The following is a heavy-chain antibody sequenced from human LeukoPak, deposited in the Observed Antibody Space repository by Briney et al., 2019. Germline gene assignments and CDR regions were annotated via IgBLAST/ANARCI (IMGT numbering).Heavy chain of an antibody. V-gene: IGHV3-11*05. CDR3: ARVADSYAFDI. Sequence: GGPLRLPCAASGCILSDYDMSWIRQAPGKGLEWVSYISSSSSYTNYADSVKGRFTISRDNAKNTLYLQMNSLRAEDTDVYYCARVADSYAFDIWGRGTMVPVSS. CDR2: ISSSSSYT. J-gene: IGHJ3*02. CDR1: GCILSDYD. D-gene: IGHD2-15*01.